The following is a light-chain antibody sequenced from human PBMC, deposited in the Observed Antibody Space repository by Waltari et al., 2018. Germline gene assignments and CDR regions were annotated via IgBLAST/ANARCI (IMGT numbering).Light chain of an antibody. J-gene: IGLJ2*01. Sequence: QSALPQPASVSGSPGQSVTISCTGTSTDVGGHNSVSWYQEHPGQAPSVIIYDVSDRPSGVSDRFSGSKSGNTASLTISGLQAEDEADYYCSSQSSNNVVLFGGGTKLTVL. CDR2: DVS. CDR3: SSQSSNNVVL. CDR1: STDVGGHNS. V-gene: IGLV2-14*01.